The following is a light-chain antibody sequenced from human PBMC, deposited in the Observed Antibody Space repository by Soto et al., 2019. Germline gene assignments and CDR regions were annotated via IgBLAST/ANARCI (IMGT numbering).Light chain of an antibody. J-gene: IGKJ4*01. CDR3: QQSYSTPGAT. CDR1: QDIRTD. V-gene: IGKV1-6*01. Sequence: AIQMTQSPSSLSASVGDRVTITCRASQDIRTDVAWYHQKPVKAPKLLIYAASSLQSGVSSRFSGSGSGTDFTLTISSLQPEDFATYYCQQSYSTPGATFGGGTKVDIK. CDR2: AAS.